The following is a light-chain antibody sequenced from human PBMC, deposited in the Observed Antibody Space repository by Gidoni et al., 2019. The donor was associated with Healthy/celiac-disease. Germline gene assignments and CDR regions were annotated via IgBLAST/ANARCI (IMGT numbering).Light chain of an antibody. Sequence: QSVLTQPPSASGTPGQRVTSSCSGSSSNIGSNTVNWYQPLPGTAPKLLIYSNNQRPSGVPDRFSGSKSGTSASLAISGLQSEDEADYYCAAWDDSLNGWVFGGGTKLTVL. CDR1: SSNIGSNT. J-gene: IGLJ3*02. CDR2: SNN. CDR3: AAWDDSLNGWV. V-gene: IGLV1-44*01.